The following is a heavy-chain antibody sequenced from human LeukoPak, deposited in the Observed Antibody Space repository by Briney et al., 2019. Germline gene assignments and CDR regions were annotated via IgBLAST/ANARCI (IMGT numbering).Heavy chain of an antibody. D-gene: IGHD1-26*01. CDR1: GFTFSNYA. CDR3: AKDRGGNYLFYLDY. J-gene: IGHJ4*02. V-gene: IGHV3-23*01. Sequence: GGSLRLSCAASGFTFSNYAMTWVRPAPGKGLEWVSGISGSGGSTYYADSVKGRFTISRDNSKNTLYLQMNSLRAEDTAVYYCAKDRGGNYLFYLDYWGQGTLVTVSS. CDR2: ISGSGGST.